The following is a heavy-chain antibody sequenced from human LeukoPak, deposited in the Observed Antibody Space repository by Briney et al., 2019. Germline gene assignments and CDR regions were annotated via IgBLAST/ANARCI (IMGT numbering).Heavy chain of an antibody. J-gene: IGHJ3*02. V-gene: IGHV4-34*01. CDR2: INHSGST. Sequence: SETLSLTCAVYGGSFSGYYWSWIRQPPGKGLEWIGEINHSGSTNYNPSLKSRVTISVDTSKNQFSLKLSSVTAADTAVYYCARVEWLRWSDAFDIWGQGTMVTVSS. D-gene: IGHD5-12*01. CDR3: ARVEWLRWSDAFDI. CDR1: GGSFSGYY.